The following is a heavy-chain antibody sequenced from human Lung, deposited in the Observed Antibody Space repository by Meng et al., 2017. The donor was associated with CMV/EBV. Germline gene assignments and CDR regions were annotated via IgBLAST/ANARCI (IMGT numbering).Heavy chain of an antibody. J-gene: IGHJ4*02. D-gene: IGHD3-16*02. CDR3: ARYLITFGGVIVSDY. CDR2: IYYSGST. CDR1: GGSISSSSYY. V-gene: IGHV4-39*07. Sequence: SETLSLTCTVSGGSISSSSYYWGWIRRPPGKGLEWIGSIYYSGSTYYNPSLKSRVTISVDTSKNQFSLKLSSVTAADTAVYYCARYLITFGGVIVSDYWGQGTLVTVTS.